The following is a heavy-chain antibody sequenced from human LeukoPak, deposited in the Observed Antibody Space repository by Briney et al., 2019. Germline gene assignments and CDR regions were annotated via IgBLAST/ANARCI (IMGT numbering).Heavy chain of an antibody. CDR3: ARERGYSGYALDY. CDR2: ISSSSSTI. D-gene: IGHD5-12*01. J-gene: IGHJ4*02. CDR1: GFTFSSYS. V-gene: IGHV3-48*01. Sequence: GGSLRLPCAASGFTFSSYSMNWVRQAPGKGLEWVSYISSSSSTIYYADSVKGRFTISRDNAKNSLYLQMNSLRAEDTAVYYCARERGYSGYALDYWGQGTLVTVSS.